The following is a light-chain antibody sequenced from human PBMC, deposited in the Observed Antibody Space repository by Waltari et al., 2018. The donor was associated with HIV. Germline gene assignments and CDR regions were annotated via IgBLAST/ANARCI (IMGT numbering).Light chain of an antibody. CDR1: SGSIASTY. Sequence: NFMLTQPHSVSESPGKTLTVSCTRSSGSIASTYVPWFPQRPGSSPTTVIYKDDQRPSGVPDRFSGSIDSSSNSASLTISGLRPEDEADYYCQSYDNENPVLFGGGTKLTVL. CDR3: QSYDNENPVL. CDR2: KDD. V-gene: IGLV6-57*01. J-gene: IGLJ2*01.